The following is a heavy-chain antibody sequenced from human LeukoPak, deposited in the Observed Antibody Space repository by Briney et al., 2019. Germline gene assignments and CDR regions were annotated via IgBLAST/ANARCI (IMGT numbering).Heavy chain of an antibody. Sequence: SETLSLTCAVYGGSFSGYYWSWIRQPPGKGLEWIGEINHSGGTNYNPSLKSRVTISVDTSKNQFSLKLSSVSAADTAVYYCATLYGSGSFWGQGTLVTVSS. D-gene: IGHD3-10*01. CDR3: ATLYGSGSF. J-gene: IGHJ4*02. CDR2: INHSGGT. V-gene: IGHV4-34*01. CDR1: GGSFSGYY.